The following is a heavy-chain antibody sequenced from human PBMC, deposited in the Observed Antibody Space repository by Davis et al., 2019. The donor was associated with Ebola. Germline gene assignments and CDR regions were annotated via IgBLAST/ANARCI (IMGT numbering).Heavy chain of an antibody. D-gene: IGHD3-22*01. CDR3: ARARPDSHYYYYGMDV. V-gene: IGHV4-34*01. CDR2: INHSGST. CDR1: GGSFSGYY. J-gene: IGHJ6*02. Sequence: SETLSLTCAVYGGSFSGYYWSWIRQPPGKGLEWIGEINHSGSTNYNPSLKSRVTISVDTSKNQFPLKLSSVTAADTAVYYCARARPDSHYYYYGMDVWGQGTTVTVSS.